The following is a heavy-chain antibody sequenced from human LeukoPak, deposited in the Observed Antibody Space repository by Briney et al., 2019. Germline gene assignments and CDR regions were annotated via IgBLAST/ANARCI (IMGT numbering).Heavy chain of an antibody. CDR2: IYYSGST. J-gene: IGHJ5*02. CDR3: AREKTYYYGSGSSGRFDP. V-gene: IGHV4-59*01. D-gene: IGHD3-10*01. Sequence: SETLSLTCTVSGGSISSYYWSWIRQPPGKGLEWIGYIYYSGSTNYNPSLKSRVTISVDTSKNQFSLKLSSVTAADTAVYYCAREKTYYYGSGSSGRFDPWGHGTLVTVSS. CDR1: GGSISSYY.